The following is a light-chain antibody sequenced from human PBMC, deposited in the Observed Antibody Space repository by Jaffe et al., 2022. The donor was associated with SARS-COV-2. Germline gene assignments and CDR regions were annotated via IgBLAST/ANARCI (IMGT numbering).Light chain of an antibody. CDR3: QQYSFYPWT. V-gene: IGKV1-5*03. CDR1: QSISSW. J-gene: IGKJ1*01. Sequence: DIQMTQSPSTLSASVGDRVTITCRASQSISSWLAWYLQKPGKAPKLLIYKASSLEAGVPSRFSGSGSGTQFTLTISSLQPDDFATYYCQQYSFYPWTFGQGTRVEIK. CDR2: KAS.